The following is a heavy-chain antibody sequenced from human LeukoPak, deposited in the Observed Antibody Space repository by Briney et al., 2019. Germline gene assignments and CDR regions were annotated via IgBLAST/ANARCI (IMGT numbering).Heavy chain of an antibody. CDR1: GYSISSDYY. V-gene: IGHV4-38-2*02. CDR2: FYHSKST. Sequence: PSETLSLTCTVSGYSISSDYYWGWIRQPPGKGLEWIGSFYHSKSTYYNPSLKSRVTISVDTSKNQFSLKLSSVTAADTAVYYCARDETYYYDSSGYLQHSNWFDPWGQGTLVTVSS. CDR3: ARDETYYYDSSGYLQHSNWFDP. J-gene: IGHJ5*02. D-gene: IGHD3-22*01.